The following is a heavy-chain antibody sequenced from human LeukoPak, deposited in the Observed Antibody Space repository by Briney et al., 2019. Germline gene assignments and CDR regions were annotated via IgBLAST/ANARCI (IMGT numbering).Heavy chain of an antibody. J-gene: IGHJ4*02. V-gene: IGHV1-69*13. Sequence: GASVKVSCKASGGTFSSYAISWVRQAPGQGLEWMGGIIPIFGTANYAQKFQGRVTITADESTSTAYMELSSLRSEDTAVYYCARADTVLLWFGELVYWGQGTLVTVSS. CDR3: ARADTVLLWFGELVY. CDR1: GGTFSSYA. D-gene: IGHD3-10*01. CDR2: IIPIFGTA.